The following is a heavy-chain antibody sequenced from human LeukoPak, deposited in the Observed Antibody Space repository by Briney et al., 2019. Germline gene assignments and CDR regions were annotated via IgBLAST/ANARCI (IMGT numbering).Heavy chain of an antibody. CDR3: ARTPTVYDYVWGSYRPHYYFDY. D-gene: IGHD3-16*02. CDR1: GFTFSSYS. J-gene: IGHJ4*02. V-gene: IGHV3-21*01. Sequence: GSLRLSCAASGFTFSSYSMNWVRQAPGKGLEWVSSISSSSSYIYYADSVKGRFIISRDNAKNSLYLQMNSLRAEDTAVYYCARTPTVYDYVWGSYRPHYYFDYWGQGTLVTVSS. CDR2: ISSSSSYI.